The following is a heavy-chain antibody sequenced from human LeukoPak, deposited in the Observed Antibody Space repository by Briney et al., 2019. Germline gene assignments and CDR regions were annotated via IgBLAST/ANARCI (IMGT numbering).Heavy chain of an antibody. D-gene: IGHD3-9*01. Sequence: PGGSLRLSCAAPGFTFSSYAMHWVRQAPGKGLEWVAVISYDGSNKYYADSVKGRFTISRDNSKNTLYLQMNSLRAEDTAVYYCARALTGYLYYFDYWGQGTLVTVSS. J-gene: IGHJ4*02. V-gene: IGHV3-30-3*01. CDR3: ARALTGYLYYFDY. CDR2: ISYDGSNK. CDR1: GFTFSSYA.